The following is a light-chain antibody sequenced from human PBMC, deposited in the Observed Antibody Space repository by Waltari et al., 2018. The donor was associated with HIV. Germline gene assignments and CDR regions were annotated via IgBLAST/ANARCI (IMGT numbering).Light chain of an antibody. J-gene: IGKJ1*01. CDR3: QQYDDSPWT. Sequence: EIVLTQSPGTLSLSPGERATLSCRASQSVSNSYLAWYQQKPGQAPWLLIFGASVRATGIPDRFTGSESGTDFTLTISRLEPEDFAVYYCQQYDDSPWTFGQGTKVDIK. V-gene: IGKV3-20*01. CDR2: GAS. CDR1: QSVSNSY.